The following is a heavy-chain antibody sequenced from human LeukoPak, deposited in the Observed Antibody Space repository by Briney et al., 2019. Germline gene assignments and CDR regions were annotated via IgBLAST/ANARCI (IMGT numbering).Heavy chain of an antibody. CDR3: ARGGGEGASSNFDY. Sequence: PSETLSLTCAVYGGSFSGYYWSWIRQPPGKGLEWIGEINHSGSTNYNPSLKSRVTISVDTSKNQFSLKLSSVTAADTAVYYCARGGGEGASSNFDYWGQGTLVTVSS. V-gene: IGHV4-34*01. CDR2: INHSGST. CDR1: GGSFSGYY. D-gene: IGHD3-16*01. J-gene: IGHJ4*02.